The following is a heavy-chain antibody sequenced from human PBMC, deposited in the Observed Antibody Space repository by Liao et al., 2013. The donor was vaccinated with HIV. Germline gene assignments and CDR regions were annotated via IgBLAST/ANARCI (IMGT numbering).Heavy chain of an antibody. CDR2: IYTSGST. CDR1: GGSISTYY. J-gene: IGHJ6*03. D-gene: IGHD2-21*01. Sequence: QVQLQESGPGLVKPSETLSLTCTVSGGSISTYYWSWIRQTAGKGLEWIGRIYTSGSTNYNPSLKSRVSISVDTSKNQFSLRLRSVTAAETAVYYCAREVSVAIQVXNYYYMDVWGKGTTVTVSS. CDR3: AREVSVAIQVXNYYYMDV. V-gene: IGHV4-4*07.